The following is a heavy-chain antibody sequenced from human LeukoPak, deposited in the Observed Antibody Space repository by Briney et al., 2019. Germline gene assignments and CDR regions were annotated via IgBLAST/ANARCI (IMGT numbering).Heavy chain of an antibody. Sequence: ASVKVSCKXSGYTFTSYDINWVRQATGQGLEWMGRINPNSGGTNYAQKFQGRVTMTRDTSISTAYMELSRLRSDDTAVYYCARASGSYGDYWGQGTLVTVSS. CDR3: ARASGSYGDY. J-gene: IGHJ4*02. V-gene: IGHV1-2*06. D-gene: IGHD1-26*01. CDR2: INPNSGGT. CDR1: GYTFTSYD.